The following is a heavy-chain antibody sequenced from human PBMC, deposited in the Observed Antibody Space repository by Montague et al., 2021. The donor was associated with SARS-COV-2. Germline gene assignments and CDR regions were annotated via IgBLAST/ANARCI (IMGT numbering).Heavy chain of an antibody. D-gene: IGHD3-3*01. V-gene: IGHV3-48*02. J-gene: IGHJ4*02. CDR2: ISSSSSTI. CDR1: GFTFSGTYS. CDR3: ARNTIHGYFDS. Sequence: SLRLSCAASGFTFSGTYSMNWVRQAPGKGLEWVAFISSSSSTIYYADSVKGRFTVSRDNAKNSLYLQMNSLRDEDTAVYYCARNTIHGYFDSWGQGTLVTASS.